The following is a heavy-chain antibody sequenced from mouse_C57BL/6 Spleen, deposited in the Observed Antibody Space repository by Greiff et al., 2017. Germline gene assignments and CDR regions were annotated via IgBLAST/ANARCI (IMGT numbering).Heavy chain of an antibody. CDR3: GLGLRGYAMDY. Sequence: VQLQQSGPGLVQPSQSLSITCTVSGFSLTSYGVNWVRQPPGKGLEWLGVIWSGGSTDYDAAFISRLSSSKDNSKSHVFFKMNGLQADDTAIYSGGLGLRGYAMDYWGQGTSVTVSS. CDR1: GFSLTSYG. V-gene: IGHV2-4*01. J-gene: IGHJ4*01. D-gene: IGHD2-4*01. CDR2: IWSGGST.